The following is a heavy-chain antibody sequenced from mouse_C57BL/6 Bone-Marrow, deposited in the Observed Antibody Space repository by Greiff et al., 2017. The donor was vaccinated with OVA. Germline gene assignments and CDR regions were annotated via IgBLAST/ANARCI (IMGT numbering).Heavy chain of an antibody. D-gene: IGHD1-1*01. CDR3: ARHEAYGSSYGYFDV. Sequence: EVKLMESGGGLVKPGGSLTLSCAASGFTFSSYTMSWVRQTPEKRLEWVATISGGGGNTYYPDSVKGRFTISRDNAKNTLYLQMSSLRSEDTALYYCARHEAYGSSYGYFDVWGTGTTVTVSS. V-gene: IGHV5-9*01. J-gene: IGHJ1*03. CDR1: GFTFSSYT. CDR2: ISGGGGNT.